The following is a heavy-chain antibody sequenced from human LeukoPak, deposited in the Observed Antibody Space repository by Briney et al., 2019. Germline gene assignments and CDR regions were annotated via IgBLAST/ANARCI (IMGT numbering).Heavy chain of an antibody. CDR2: ISGGVGTT. CDR1: GFSFSSYA. J-gene: IGHJ4*02. Sequence: GGSLRLSCAASGFSFSSYAMSWVRQAPGKGLEWVSVISGGVGTTNYADSVKGRFTISRDNSKNTLFLQMNSLRAEDTAVYSCAKDQGMSSTRAEFDYWGQGTLVTVSS. V-gene: IGHV3-23*01. CDR3: AKDQGMSSTRAEFDY. D-gene: IGHD2-2*01.